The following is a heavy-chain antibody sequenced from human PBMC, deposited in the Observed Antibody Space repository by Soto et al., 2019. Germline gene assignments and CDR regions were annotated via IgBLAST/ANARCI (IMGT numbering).Heavy chain of an antibody. V-gene: IGHV3-21*01. J-gene: IGHJ4*02. Sequence: GGSLRLSCAASGFTFSSYSMNWVRQAPGKGLEWVSSISSSSSYIYYADSVKGRFTISRDNAKNSLYLQMNSLRAEDTAVYYCASVHVFDYDYIWGSYRPFDYWGQGTLVTVSS. D-gene: IGHD3-16*02. CDR2: ISSSSSYI. CDR1: GFTFSSYS. CDR3: ASVHVFDYDYIWGSYRPFDY.